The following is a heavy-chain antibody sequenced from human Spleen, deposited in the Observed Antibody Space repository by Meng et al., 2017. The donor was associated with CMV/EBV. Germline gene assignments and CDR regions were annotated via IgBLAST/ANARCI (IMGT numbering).Heavy chain of an antibody. Sequence: GESLKISCAASGFTFSSYGMHWVRQAPGKGLEWVAFIRYDGSNKYYADSVKGRFTISRDNSKNTLYLQMNSLRAEDTAVYYCAKEHTPRYYFDYWGQGTLVTVSS. CDR1: GFTFSSYG. CDR2: IRYDGSNK. V-gene: IGHV3-30*02. D-gene: IGHD2-2*02. CDR3: AKEHTPRYYFDY. J-gene: IGHJ4*02.